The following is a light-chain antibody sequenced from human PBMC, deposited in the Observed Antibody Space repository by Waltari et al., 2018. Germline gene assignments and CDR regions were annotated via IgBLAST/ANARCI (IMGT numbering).Light chain of an antibody. CDR3: QERSNWPGGA. CDR2: DAS. CDR1: QSIRTY. Sequence: EIVLTQSPATLSLSPGERATLSCRASQSIRTYLAWYQHRPGQAPRLLIYDASNRATDSPARFSGSGSGTDFTLTISSLQPEDCAVYYCQERSNWPGGAFGGGTTVEI. V-gene: IGKV3-11*01. J-gene: IGKJ4*01.